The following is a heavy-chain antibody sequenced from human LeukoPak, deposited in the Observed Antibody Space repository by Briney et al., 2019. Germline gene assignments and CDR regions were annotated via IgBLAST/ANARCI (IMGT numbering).Heavy chain of an antibody. D-gene: IGHD6-13*01. V-gene: IGHV3-23*01. CDR2: ISGSGGST. CDR3: AKDLARSIAAAGPWDYYYYGMDV. CDR1: GFTFSSYA. J-gene: IGHJ6*02. Sequence: GGSLRLSCAASGFTFSSYAMSWVRQAPGKGLEWVSAISGSGGSTYYADSVKGRFTISRDNSKNTLYLQMNSLRAEDTAVYYCAKDLARSIAAAGPWDYYYYGMDVWGQGTTVTVSS.